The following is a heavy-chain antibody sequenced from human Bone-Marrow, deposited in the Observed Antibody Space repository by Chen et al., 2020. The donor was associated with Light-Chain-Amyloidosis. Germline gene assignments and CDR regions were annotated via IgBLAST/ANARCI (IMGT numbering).Heavy chain of an antibody. J-gene: IGHJ4*02. D-gene: IGHD2-2*01. V-gene: IGHV3-74*01. Sequence: EVRVVESGGGLVQPGGSLRRPCASSELTLRIYWMHWVRQTPGKGLVWVSRISPDGKTTYYADSVKGRFTISRDNAKNTLFLQMNSLRVEDTAVYFCVRGTSGGYGLFDQWGQGPLVTVSS. CDR3: VRGTSGGYGLFDQ. CDR2: ISPDGKTT. CDR1: ELTLRIYW.